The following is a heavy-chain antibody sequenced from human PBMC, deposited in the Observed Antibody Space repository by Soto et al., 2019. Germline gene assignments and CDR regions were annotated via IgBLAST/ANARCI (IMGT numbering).Heavy chain of an antibody. CDR1: GFTISSYW. CDR3: NLAVAGPTAIAY. Sequence: EVQLVESGGGLVQPGESLRLSCVVSGFTISSYWMHWVRQAPGKGLVWVSRINGDGSSTNYADSVKGRFTISRDNAKNTLYLQMNAQRAEDTSVYYCNLAVAGPTAIAYCGQGKQVTVSS. D-gene: IGHD6-19*01. CDR2: INGDGSST. V-gene: IGHV3-74*01. J-gene: IGHJ4*02.